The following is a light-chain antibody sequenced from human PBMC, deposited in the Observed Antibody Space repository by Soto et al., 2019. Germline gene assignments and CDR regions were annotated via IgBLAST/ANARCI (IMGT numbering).Light chain of an antibody. CDR1: SSNIGSNY. CDR2: RNN. V-gene: IGLV1-47*01. J-gene: IGLJ1*01. Sequence: QSVLTQPPSASGTPGQRVTISCSGSSSNIGSNYVYWYQQLPGTAPKLLLYRNNQRPSGGPDRFSGSKSGTSASLAISGLRPEDEADYYSAALDASLSGPVFGTWTKLTVL. CDR3: AALDASLSGPV.